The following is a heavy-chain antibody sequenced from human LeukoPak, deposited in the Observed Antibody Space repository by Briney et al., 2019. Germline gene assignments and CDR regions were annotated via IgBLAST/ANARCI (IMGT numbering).Heavy chain of an antibody. CDR3: AKDWDGLRPYGMDV. V-gene: IGHV3-23*01. Sequence: PGGSLRLSCATSGFIFSTYALSWVRQAPGKGLEWASSISGSGGSTYHADSVKGRFTISRDNSKNTLYLQMNSLRAEDTAVYYCAKDWDGLRPYGMDVWGQGTTVTVSS. CDR2: ISGSGGST. J-gene: IGHJ6*02. D-gene: IGHD5-12*01. CDR1: GFIFSTYA.